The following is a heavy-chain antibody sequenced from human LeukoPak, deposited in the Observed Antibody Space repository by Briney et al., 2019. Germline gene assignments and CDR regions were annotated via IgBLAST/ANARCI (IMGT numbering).Heavy chain of an antibody. CDR2: FDPEDGET. J-gene: IGHJ4*02. V-gene: IGHV1-24*01. Sequence: AASVKVSCKVSGYTLTELSMHWVRQAPGKGLEWMGGFDPEDGETIYAQKFQGRVTMTEDTSTDTAYMEPSSLRSEDTAVYYCATAYYHDSSGPMGDYWGQGTLVTVSS. D-gene: IGHD3-22*01. CDR3: ATAYYHDSSGPMGDY. CDR1: GYTLTELS.